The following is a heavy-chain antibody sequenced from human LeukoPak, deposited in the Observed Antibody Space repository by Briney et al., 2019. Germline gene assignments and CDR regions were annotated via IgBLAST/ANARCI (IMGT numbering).Heavy chain of an antibody. CDR2: VSGRDDST. V-gene: IGHV3-23*01. J-gene: IGHJ4*02. CDR3: ARLGWATAPLDY. CDR1: GFTFTNYA. Sequence: GGSLRLSCAASGFTFTNYAMYWVRQAPGKGLEWVSAVSGRDDSTYYADSVKGRFTISRDNAKNSLYLQMNSLRAEDTAVYYCARLGWATAPLDYWGQGTLVTVSS. D-gene: IGHD5-12*01.